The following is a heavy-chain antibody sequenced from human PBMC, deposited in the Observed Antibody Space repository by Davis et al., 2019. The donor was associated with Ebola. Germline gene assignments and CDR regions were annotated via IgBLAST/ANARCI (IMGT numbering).Heavy chain of an antibody. CDR1: GYRFTTYW. J-gene: IGHJ4*02. Sequence: GESLKISCQGSGYRFTTYWISWVRQMPGKGLEWMGRIDPSDSHTIYSPSFQGHVTISADKSIGTAYLQWSSLKASDTAMYYCARLGRDGYNLDYWGQGTLVTVSS. CDR2: IDPSDSHT. D-gene: IGHD5-24*01. CDR3: ARLGRDGYNLDY. V-gene: IGHV5-10-1*01.